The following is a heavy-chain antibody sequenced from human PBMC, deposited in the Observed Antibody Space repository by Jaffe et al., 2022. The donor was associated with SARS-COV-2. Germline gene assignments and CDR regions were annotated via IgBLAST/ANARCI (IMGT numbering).Heavy chain of an antibody. J-gene: IGHJ6*02. D-gene: IGHD3-22*01. CDR2: YDLEQGET. Sequence: QVQLEQSGAEVKKPGASVRVSCKVSGKSLSDLAMNWVRQAPGKGLEWMGGYDLEQGETIYAQKFQGRVTMTEDTSTDTAHMELSSLRSEDTAVYYCVKADDYYDTTTLDVWGPGTTVTVSS. CDR3: VKADDYYDTTTLDV. CDR1: GKSLSDLA. V-gene: IGHV1-24*01.